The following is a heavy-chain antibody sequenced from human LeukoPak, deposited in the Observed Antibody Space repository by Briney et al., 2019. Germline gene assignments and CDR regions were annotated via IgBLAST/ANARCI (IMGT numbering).Heavy chain of an antibody. D-gene: IGHD3-3*01. Sequence: SETLSLTCTVSGGSISSSSYYWGWIRQPPGKGLEWIGSIYYSGSTYYNPSLKSRVTISVDTSKNQFSLKLSSVTAADTAVYYCASGPRIFGVLKGYFDYWGQGTLVTVSS. CDR1: GGSISSSSYY. V-gene: IGHV4-39*01. J-gene: IGHJ4*02. CDR3: ASGPRIFGVLKGYFDY. CDR2: IYYSGST.